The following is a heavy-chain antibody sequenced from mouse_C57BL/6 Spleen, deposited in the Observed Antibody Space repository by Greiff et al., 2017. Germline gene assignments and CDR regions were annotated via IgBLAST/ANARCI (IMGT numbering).Heavy chain of an antibody. CDR1: GYTFTSYT. Sequence: QVQLQQSGAELARPGASVKMSCKASGYTFTSYTMHWVKQRPGQGLEWIGYINPSSGYTKYNQKFKDKATLTADKSSSTAYMQLSSLTSEDSAVDYCARSDGRGAWFAYWGQGTLVTVSA. J-gene: IGHJ3*01. CDR3: ARSDGRGAWFAY. CDR2: INPSSGYT. V-gene: IGHV1-4*01. D-gene: IGHD1-1*01.